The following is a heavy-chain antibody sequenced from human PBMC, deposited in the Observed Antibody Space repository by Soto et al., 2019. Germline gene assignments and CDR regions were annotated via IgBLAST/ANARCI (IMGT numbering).Heavy chain of an antibody. CDR2: ISYDGSNK. CDR1: GFTFSSDG. D-gene: IGHD5-18*01. V-gene: IGHV3-30*18. Sequence: PGGSLRLSCAASGFTFSSDGMHWVRQAPGKGLEWVAVISYDGSNKYYADSVKGRFTISRDNSKNTLYLQMNSLRAEDTAVYYCAKGQLWLADYGMDVWGQGTTVTVSS. CDR3: AKGQLWLADYGMDV. J-gene: IGHJ6*02.